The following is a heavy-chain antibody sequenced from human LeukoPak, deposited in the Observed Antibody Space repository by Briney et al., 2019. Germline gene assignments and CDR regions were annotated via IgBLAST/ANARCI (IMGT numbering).Heavy chain of an antibody. J-gene: IGHJ6*02. V-gene: IGHV4-39*07. CDR1: GGSISSSSYY. CDR2: IYYSGST. CDR3: AREGLLKGYYGMDV. Sequence: SETLSLTCTVSGGSISSSSYYWGWIRQPPGKGLEWIGSIYYSGSTYYNPSLKSRVTISVDTSKNQFSLKLSSVTAADTAVYYCAREGLLKGYYGMDVWGQGTTVTVSS. D-gene: IGHD3-22*01.